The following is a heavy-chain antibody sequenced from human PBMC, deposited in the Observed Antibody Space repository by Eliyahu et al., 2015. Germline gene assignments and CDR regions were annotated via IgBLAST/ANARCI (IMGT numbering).Heavy chain of an antibody. D-gene: IGHD2-2*03. Sequence: QVQLQESGPGLVKPSQTLSLTCTVSGGSISSGGYYWSWIRQHPGKGLEWIGDIYYSGSTYYNPSLKSRVTISVDTSKNQFSLKLSSVTAADTAVYYCARAVGLGYCSSTSCYAGYFDLWGRGTLVTVSS. J-gene: IGHJ2*01. V-gene: IGHV4-31*03. CDR1: GGSISSGGYY. CDR2: IYYSGST. CDR3: ARAVGLGYCSSTSCYAGYFDL.